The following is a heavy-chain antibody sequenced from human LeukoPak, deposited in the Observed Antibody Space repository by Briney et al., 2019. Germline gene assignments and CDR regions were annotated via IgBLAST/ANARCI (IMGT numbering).Heavy chain of an antibody. CDR1: GYTFTSYG. CDR3: ARVPTTVTGPFDY. Sequence: GASVKVSCKASGYTFTSYGISWVRQAPGQGLEWMGWISAYNGNTNYAQKFQGRVTMTRDTSISTAYMELSRLRSDDTAVYYCARVPTTVTGPFDYWGQGTLVTVSS. V-gene: IGHV1-18*01. D-gene: IGHD4-17*01. CDR2: ISAYNGNT. J-gene: IGHJ4*02.